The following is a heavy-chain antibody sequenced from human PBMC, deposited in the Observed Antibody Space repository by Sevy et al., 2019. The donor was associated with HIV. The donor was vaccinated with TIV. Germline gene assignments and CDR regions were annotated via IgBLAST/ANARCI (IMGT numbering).Heavy chain of an antibody. Sequence: GGSLRLSCAASGFTFSTYAMTWVRQAPGKGLVWVSVISLSGGDTYYANSVKGRFTISRDNSKNTLYLQMNSLTAEDTAVYYCAKDRVSGTYYTGDFDYWGQGTLVTVSS. CDR1: GFTFSTYA. D-gene: IGHD3-10*01. CDR2: ISLSGGDT. J-gene: IGHJ4*02. CDR3: AKDRVSGTYYTGDFDY. V-gene: IGHV3-23*01.